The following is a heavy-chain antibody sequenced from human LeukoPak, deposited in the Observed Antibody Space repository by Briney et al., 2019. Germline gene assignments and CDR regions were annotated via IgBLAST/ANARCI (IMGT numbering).Heavy chain of an antibody. V-gene: IGHV3-21*01. CDR2: ISSSSSYI. CDR1: GFTFSSYS. D-gene: IGHD6-13*01. J-gene: IGHJ4*02. CDR3: ARDGEYSSSCDY. Sequence: PGGSLRLSCAASGFTFSSYSTNWVRQAPGKGLEWVSSISSSSSYIYYADSVKGRFTISRDNAKNSLYLQMNSLRAEDTAVYYCARDGEYSSSCDYWGQGTLVTVSS.